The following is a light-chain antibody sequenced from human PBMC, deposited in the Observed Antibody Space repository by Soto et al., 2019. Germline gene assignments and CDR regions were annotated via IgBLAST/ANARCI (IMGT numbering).Light chain of an antibody. V-gene: IGKV1-8*01. CDR3: QQYYSYPRT. J-gene: IGKJ1*01. CDR2: AAS. CDR1: QDISTY. Sequence: AIRMTQSPSSFSASTGDRVTITCRASQDISTYLAWYQQKAGKAPKLLIYAASTLQTGVPSRFSGNASGTDFTLTISYLQSEDFATYYCQQYYSYPRTFGQGTKVEIK.